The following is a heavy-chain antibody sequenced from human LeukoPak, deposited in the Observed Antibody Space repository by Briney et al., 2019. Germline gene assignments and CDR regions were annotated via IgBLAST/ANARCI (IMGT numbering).Heavy chain of an antibody. Sequence: SQTLSLTCTVSGDSTSSGRYYWSWVRQPAGKELEWIGRIYASGKTDYNPYTPSLKSRVIVSLDTSKNQFSLFLTSVTAADTAMYYCARSFSERFYFEHWGQGALVTVSS. V-gene: IGHV4-61*02. D-gene: IGHD1-26*01. CDR1: GDSTSSGRYY. J-gene: IGHJ4*02. CDR2: IYASGKT. CDR3: ARSFSERFYFEH.